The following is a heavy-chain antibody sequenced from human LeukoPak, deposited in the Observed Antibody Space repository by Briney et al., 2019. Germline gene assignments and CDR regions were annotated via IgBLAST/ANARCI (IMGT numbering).Heavy chain of an antibody. Sequence: PSETLSLTCTVSGGSISSSSYYWGWIRQPPGKGLEWIGSIYYSGSAYYNPSLKSRVTISVDTSKNQFSLKLSPVTAADTAVYYCARQGVGATSSGFDYWGQGTLVTVSS. CDR1: GGSISSSSYY. CDR2: IYYSGSA. D-gene: IGHD1-26*01. V-gene: IGHV4-39*01. CDR3: ARQGVGATSSGFDY. J-gene: IGHJ4*02.